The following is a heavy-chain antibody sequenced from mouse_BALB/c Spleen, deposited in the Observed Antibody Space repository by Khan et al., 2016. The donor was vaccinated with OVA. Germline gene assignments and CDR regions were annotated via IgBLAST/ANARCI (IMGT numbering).Heavy chain of an antibody. D-gene: IGHD1-1*01. J-gene: IGHJ2*01. CDR1: GYSFTGYF. Sequence: VQLKESGPELVKPGASVKISCKASGYSFTGYFMNWVMQSHGKSLEWIGRINPHIGETFYNQKFKGKATLTVDESSSTAHMKLRSLASEDSAVYYCAKIYDSDFDYWGQGTTVTVSS. CDR3: AKIYDSDFDY. V-gene: IGHV1-20*02. CDR2: INPHIGET.